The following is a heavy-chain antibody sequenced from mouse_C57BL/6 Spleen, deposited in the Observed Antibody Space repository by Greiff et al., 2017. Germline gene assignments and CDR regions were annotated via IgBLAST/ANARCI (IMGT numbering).Heavy chain of an antibody. Sequence: VQLQQSGAELVRPGASVTLSCKASGYTFTDYEMHWVKQTPVHGLEWIGAIDPETGGTAYNQKFKGKAILTADKSSSTAYMELRSLTSEDSAVYYCTGLVVAYYFDYWGQGTTLTVSS. V-gene: IGHV1-15*01. J-gene: IGHJ2*01. D-gene: IGHD1-1*01. CDR2: IDPETGGT. CDR3: TGLVVAYYFDY. CDR1: GYTFTDYE.